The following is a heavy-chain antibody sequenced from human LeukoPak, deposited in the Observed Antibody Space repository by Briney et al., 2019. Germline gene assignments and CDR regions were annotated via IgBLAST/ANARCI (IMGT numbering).Heavy chain of an antibody. CDR3: ARAPRKGIVVVPIDY. D-gene: IGHD2-2*01. V-gene: IGHV1-18*01. J-gene: IGHJ4*02. CDR2: ISAYNGNT. Sequence: ASVKVSCKASGGTFSSYAISWVRQAPGQGLEWMGWISAYNGNTNYAQKLQGRVTMTTDTSTSTAYMELRSLRSDDTAVYYCARAPRKGIVVVPIDYWGQGTLVTVSS. CDR1: GGTFSSYA.